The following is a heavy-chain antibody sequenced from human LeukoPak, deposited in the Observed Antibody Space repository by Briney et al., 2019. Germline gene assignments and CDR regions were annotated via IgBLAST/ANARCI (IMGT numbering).Heavy chain of an antibody. J-gene: IGHJ4*02. Sequence: QPGGSLRLSCTVSGFTVSSNSMSWVRQAPGKGLEWVSYISSSSTTIYYADSVKGRFTISRDNAKNSLYLQMNSLRAEDTAVYYCARDQFYYVSGTYYKAFDYWGQGTLVTVSS. CDR1: GFTVSSNS. CDR2: ISSSSTTI. V-gene: IGHV3-48*01. CDR3: ARDQFYYVSGTYYKAFDY. D-gene: IGHD3-10*01.